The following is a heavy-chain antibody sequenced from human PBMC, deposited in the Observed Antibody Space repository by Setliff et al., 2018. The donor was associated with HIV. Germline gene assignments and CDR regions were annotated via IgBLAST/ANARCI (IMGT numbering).Heavy chain of an antibody. J-gene: IGHJ3*02. CDR1: GDIFNNNA. Sequence: SVKVSCKASGDIFNNNAINWVRQAPGQGLEWMGRIIPIFGLANYARKFQGRVTITADKSTSTAYLELSSLTYDDTAIYYCARAEFLGPESDFDIWGQGT. V-gene: IGHV1-69*04. CDR2: IIPIFGLA. CDR3: ARAEFLGPESDFDI. D-gene: IGHD3-10*01.